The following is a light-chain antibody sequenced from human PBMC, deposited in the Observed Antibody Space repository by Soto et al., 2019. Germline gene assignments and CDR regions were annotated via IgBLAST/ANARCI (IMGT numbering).Light chain of an antibody. CDR1: QSVSSSY. Sequence: EIVLTQSPGTLSLSPGERATLSCRASQSVSSSYLAWYQHKPGQAPRLLIYGASNRATGIPDRFSGSGSGTDFTLTISSLEPEDFAVYYCQQYCISLYTFGQGTQLEIK. J-gene: IGKJ2*01. CDR2: GAS. V-gene: IGKV3-20*01. CDR3: QQYCISLYT.